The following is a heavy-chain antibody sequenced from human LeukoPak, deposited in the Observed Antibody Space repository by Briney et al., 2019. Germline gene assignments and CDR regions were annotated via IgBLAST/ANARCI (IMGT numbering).Heavy chain of an antibody. Sequence: GGSLRLSCEASGFTFSRHAMTWVRQAPGKGLEWVSSISGSDGSTYYADSVKGRFTISRDNSKNTLYLQMNSLRAEDTAVFYCAAPASSSTVYYFDYWGQGTLVTVSS. D-gene: IGHD6-6*01. J-gene: IGHJ4*02. CDR3: AAPASSSTVYYFDY. CDR2: ISGSDGST. V-gene: IGHV3-23*01. CDR1: GFTFSRHA.